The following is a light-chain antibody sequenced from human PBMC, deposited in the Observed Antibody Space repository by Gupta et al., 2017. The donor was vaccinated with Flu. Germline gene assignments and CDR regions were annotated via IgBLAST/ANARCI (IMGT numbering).Light chain of an antibody. CDR1: QSIGTG. J-gene: IGKJ2*01. V-gene: IGKV1-5*03. Sequence: DIQMTQSPSTLSASVGDRVIIACRTSQSIGTGLAWDQQKPGKDPRLRIYSGSTLKGGVPSRFSGSGSGTDFSRTSTNVKPDDCGTYDGQQLFTFDQGTKLDI. CDR3: QQLFT. CDR2: SGS.